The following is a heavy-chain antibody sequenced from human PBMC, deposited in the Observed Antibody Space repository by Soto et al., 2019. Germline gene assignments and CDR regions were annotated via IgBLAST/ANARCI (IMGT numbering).Heavy chain of an antibody. V-gene: IGHV4-31*03. Sequence: QVRLDESGPGLVKPSETLSLICSVSGGSVTNANYFWNWIRHHPENGLEWIGYIYYSWSNRYNPAFKSRASLSIDTSKYHFSLWLNSGTVADEAVSFCARDADEGGSRGGMDVWGRGTTVTVSS. J-gene: IGHJ6*02. CDR1: GGSVTNANYF. D-gene: IGHD2-15*01. CDR3: ARDADEGGSRGGMDV. CDR2: IYYSWSN.